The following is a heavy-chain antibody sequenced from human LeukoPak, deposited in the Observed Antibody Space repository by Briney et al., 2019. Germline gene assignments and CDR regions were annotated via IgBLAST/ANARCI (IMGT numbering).Heavy chain of an antibody. D-gene: IGHD6-6*01. CDR3: AREESSSSGYYFDY. CDR2: ISSNSNI. V-gene: IGHV3-21*01. CDR1: GFTFSSYS. Sequence: KPGGSLRLSCAASGFTFSSYSMNWVRQAPGKGLEWVSSISSNSNIYYADSVKGRFTISRDNAKNSLYLQMNSLRAEDTAVYYCAREESSSSGYYFDYWGQGALVTVSS. J-gene: IGHJ4*02.